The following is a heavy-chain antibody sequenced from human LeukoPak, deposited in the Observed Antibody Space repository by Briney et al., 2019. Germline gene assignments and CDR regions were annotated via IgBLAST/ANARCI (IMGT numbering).Heavy chain of an antibody. CDR1: YNFTNYW. CDR2: IDPSDSFT. CDR3: ARAAGGTMSWFDP. V-gene: IGHV5-10-1*01. D-gene: IGHD6-13*01. Sequence: GESLKISCKYNFTNYWISWVRQMPGKGLEWMGRIDPSDSFTDYSPSFQGHVTISADKSISTAYVQWSSLRASDTAMYYCARAAGGTMSWFDPWGQGTLVTVSS. J-gene: IGHJ5*02.